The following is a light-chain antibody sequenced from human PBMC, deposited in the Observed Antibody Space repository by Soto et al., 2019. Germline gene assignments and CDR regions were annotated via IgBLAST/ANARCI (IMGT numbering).Light chain of an antibody. V-gene: IGKV3-20*01. CDR1: ETLTSTY. CDR3: HQYASSPLT. Sequence: EIVLTQSPGTLSLSPGERATLSCRASETLTSTYLAWYQQKPGQAPRLLIDAASRRATGIPDMFSGSCFWTDFTLTITRLEPEDFAVYYCHQYASSPLTFGPGTKVDIK. J-gene: IGKJ3*01. CDR2: AAS.